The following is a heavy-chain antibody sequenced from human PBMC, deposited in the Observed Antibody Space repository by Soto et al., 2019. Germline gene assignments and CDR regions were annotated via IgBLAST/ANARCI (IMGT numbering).Heavy chain of an antibody. Sequence: SVKVSCKASGFTFTSSAVQWVRQARGQRLEWIGWIVVGSGNTNYAQKFQERVTITRDMSTSTAYMELSSLRSEDTAVYYCAAVYYYDSSGIDYWGQGTLVTVS. D-gene: IGHD3-22*01. V-gene: IGHV1-58*01. CDR1: GFTFTSSA. J-gene: IGHJ4*02. CDR2: IVVGSGNT. CDR3: AAVYYYDSSGIDY.